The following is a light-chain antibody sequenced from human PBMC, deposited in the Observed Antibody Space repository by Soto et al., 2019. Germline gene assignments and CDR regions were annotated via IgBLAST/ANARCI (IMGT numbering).Light chain of an antibody. Sequence: EIVLTQSPGTLSLSPGERATLSCRASQSVSSSYLAWYQQKPGQAPRLLIYGASSSATGIPDRFSGSGSGTDLSLTTSTLEPADFAVYYWQHYGSSLFTFGPGTKVDIK. CDR1: QSVSSSY. CDR3: QHYGSSLFT. V-gene: IGKV3-20*01. J-gene: IGKJ3*01. CDR2: GAS.